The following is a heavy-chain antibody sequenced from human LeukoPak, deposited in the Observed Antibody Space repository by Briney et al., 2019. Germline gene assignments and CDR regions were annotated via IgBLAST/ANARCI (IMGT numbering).Heavy chain of an antibody. CDR3: ARDQENYYDSSGSYYFDY. Sequence: TSETLSLTCTVSGGSISSSSYYWGWIRQPPGKGLEWIGSIYYSGSTYYNPSLKSRVTISVDTSKNQFSLKLSSVTAADTAVYYCARDQENYYDSSGSYYFDYWGQGTLVTVSS. V-gene: IGHV4-39*02. CDR1: GGSISSSSYY. CDR2: IYYSGST. J-gene: IGHJ4*02. D-gene: IGHD3-22*01.